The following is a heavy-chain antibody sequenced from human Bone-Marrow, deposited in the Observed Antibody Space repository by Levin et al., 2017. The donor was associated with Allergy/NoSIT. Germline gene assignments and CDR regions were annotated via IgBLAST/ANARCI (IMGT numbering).Heavy chain of an antibody. CDR3: ARDGGRDGYKV. CDR2: FYSSGTT. Sequence: SETLSLTCTVSGGSISSYFWSWIRQPPGKGLEWIGYFYSSGTTNYSPSLKSRVTISADTSKNQFSLKLSSVTAADTAVYYCARDGGRDGYKVWGRGTLVTVSS. CDR1: GGSISSYF. J-gene: IGHJ4*02. V-gene: IGHV4-59*01. D-gene: IGHD5-24*01.